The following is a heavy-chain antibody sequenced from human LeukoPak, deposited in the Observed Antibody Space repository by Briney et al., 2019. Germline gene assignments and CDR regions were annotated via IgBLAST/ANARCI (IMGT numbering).Heavy chain of an antibody. D-gene: IGHD3-16*02. CDR1: GYTFTSYD. V-gene: IGHV1-8*03. CDR2: MNPNSGNT. J-gene: IGHJ4*02. Sequence: ASVKVSCKASGYTFTSYDINWVRQATGQGLEWMEWMNPNSGNTGYAQKFQGRVTITRNTSISTAYMELSSLRSEDTAVYYCARAPTLSRPLDYWGQGTLVTVSS. CDR3: ARAPTLSRPLDY.